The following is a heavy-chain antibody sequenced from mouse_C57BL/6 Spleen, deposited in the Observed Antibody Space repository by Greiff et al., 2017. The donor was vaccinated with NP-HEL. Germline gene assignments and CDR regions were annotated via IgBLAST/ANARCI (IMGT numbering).Heavy chain of an antibody. V-gene: IGHV1-72*01. CDR1: GYTFTSYW. Sequence: QVQLQQSGAELVKPGASVKLSCKASGYTFTSYWMHWVKQRPGRGLEWIGRIAPNSGGTKYNEKFKSKATLTVDKPSSTAYMQLSSLTSEDSAVYYCASGSTYWYFDVWGTGTTVTVSS. CDR3: ASGSTYWYFDV. J-gene: IGHJ1*03. CDR2: IAPNSGGT. D-gene: IGHD1-1*01.